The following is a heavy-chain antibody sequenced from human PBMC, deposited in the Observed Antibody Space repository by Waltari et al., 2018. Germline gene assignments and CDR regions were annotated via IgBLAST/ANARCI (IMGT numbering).Heavy chain of an antibody. J-gene: IGHJ3*02. CDR2: IIPIFGTA. CDR1: GGTFSSYA. Sequence: QVQLVQSGAEVKKPGSSVKVSCKASGGTFSSYAISWVRQAPGQGLEWMGGIIPIFGTANYAQKFQGRVTITADESTSTAYMELSSLRSEDTAVYYCASRAIVVVTAIPDAFDIWGQGTMVTVSS. D-gene: IGHD2-21*02. V-gene: IGHV1-69*01. CDR3: ASRAIVVVTAIPDAFDI.